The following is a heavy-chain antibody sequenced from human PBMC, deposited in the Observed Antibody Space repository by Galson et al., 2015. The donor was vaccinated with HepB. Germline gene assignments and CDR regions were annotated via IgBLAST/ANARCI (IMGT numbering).Heavy chain of an antibody. V-gene: IGHV3-23*01. CDR2: ITSSGGNS. CDR1: GFSFTRYA. Sequence: SLRLSCVASGFSFTRYAMTWVRQAPGKGLEWVSSITSSGGNSYSTDSVKGRFTVSRDNSKNTLLLQLNSLRAEDTAMYFCAKDGIMVANNPYHFHYWGQGTLVTVSS. D-gene: IGHD2-15*01. J-gene: IGHJ4*02. CDR3: AKDGIMVANNPYHFHY.